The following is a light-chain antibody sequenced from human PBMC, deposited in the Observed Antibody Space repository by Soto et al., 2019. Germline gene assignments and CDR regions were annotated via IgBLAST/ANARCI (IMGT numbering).Light chain of an antibody. V-gene: IGKV3-15*01. CDR2: RAS. CDR3: QQYVNLWT. Sequence: PGECATLACTARQSFRGLLAWFQQRPGLAPRLLIYRASTRATGTPARFTGSWARTEITLTITRLQSEFFALYYCQQYVNLWTFGQGTKVDIK. J-gene: IGKJ1*01. CDR1: QSFRGL.